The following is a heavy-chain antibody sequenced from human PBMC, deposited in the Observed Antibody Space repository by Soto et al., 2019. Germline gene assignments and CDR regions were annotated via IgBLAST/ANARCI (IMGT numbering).Heavy chain of an antibody. V-gene: IGHV4-31*03. CDR2: LYYSGST. Sequence: SETLSLTCPVSGRSLSSGGYSKRWCRQHPGNGLEGIGSLYYSGSTHYNPSLKSSVPISVDTSKNQFSPKLSSVPAGDTAGYNCATVWYYYDSSGCPDAFHIWGQGTMVTVSS. CDR3: ATVWYYYDSSGCPDAFHI. D-gene: IGHD3-22*01. J-gene: IGHJ3*02. CDR1: GRSLSSGGYS.